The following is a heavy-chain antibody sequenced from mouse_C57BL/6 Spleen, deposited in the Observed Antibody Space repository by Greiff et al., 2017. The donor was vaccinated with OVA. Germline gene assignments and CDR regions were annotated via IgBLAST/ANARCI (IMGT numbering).Heavy chain of an antibody. J-gene: IGHJ1*03. CDR3: AREAITTRYVEV. CDR2: IDPSDSET. Sequence: QVQLQQPGAELVRPGSSVKLSCKASGYTFTSYWMHWVKQRPIQGLEWIGNIDPSDSETHYNQKFKDKATLTVDKSSSTAYMQLSSLTSEDSAVYYCAREAITTRYVEVWGTGTTVTVCS. D-gene: IGHD1-1*01. V-gene: IGHV1-52*01. CDR1: GYTFTSYW.